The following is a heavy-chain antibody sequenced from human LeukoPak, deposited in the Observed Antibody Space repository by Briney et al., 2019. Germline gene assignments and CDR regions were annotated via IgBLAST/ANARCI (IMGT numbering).Heavy chain of an antibody. Sequence: SETLSLTCTVSGGSISSSSYYRGWIRQPPGKGLVWMESIYYSGSTYYNPSLKSRVTISVDTSKNQFSLKLSSVTAADTAVYYCARHSLKTYVLRFLEWLSPFDYWGQGTLVTVSS. CDR3: ARHSLKTYVLRFLEWLSPFDY. J-gene: IGHJ4*02. V-gene: IGHV4-39*01. CDR2: IYYSGST. D-gene: IGHD3-3*01. CDR1: GGSISSSSYY.